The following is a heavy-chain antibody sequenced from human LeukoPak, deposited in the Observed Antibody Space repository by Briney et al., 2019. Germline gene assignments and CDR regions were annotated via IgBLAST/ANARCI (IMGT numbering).Heavy chain of an antibody. CDR3: ASYPYSGSYFFDN. J-gene: IGHJ4*02. CDR1: GFTFSSYS. V-gene: IGHV3-21*01. D-gene: IGHD1-26*01. CDR2: ISSSSSYI. Sequence: PGGSLRLSCAASGFTFSSYSMDWVRQAPGKGLEWVSSISSSSSYIYYADSVKGRFTISRDNAKNSLYLQMNSLRAEDTAVYYCASYPYSGSYFFDNWGQGTLVTVSS.